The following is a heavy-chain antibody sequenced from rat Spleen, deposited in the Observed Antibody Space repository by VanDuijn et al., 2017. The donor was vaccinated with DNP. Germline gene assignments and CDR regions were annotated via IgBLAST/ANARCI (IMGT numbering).Heavy chain of an antibody. CDR3: ARVNNNLYYGMDA. J-gene: IGHJ4*01. CDR2: ISDDGSRT. V-gene: IGHV5-7*01. Sequence: EVQLVASGGDLVQPGRSLKLSCTGSGFTFSDYNMAWVRQAPKKGLEWVATISDDGSRTDYRDSVKGRFTISRDNAKNTLSLQMNSLRSEDTATYYCARVNNNLYYGMDAWGQGTSVTVSS. D-gene: IGHD1-10*01. CDR1: GFTFSDYN.